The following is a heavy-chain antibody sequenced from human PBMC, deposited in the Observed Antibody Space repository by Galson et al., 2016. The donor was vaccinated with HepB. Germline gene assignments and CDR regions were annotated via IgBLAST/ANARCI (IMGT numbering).Heavy chain of an antibody. Sequence: SLRLSCAASGFTVSSSYMSWVRQAPGKGLEWVSVLYSGGSTYYADSVKGRFTISRDNSKNTLYLQMNSLRAEDTAVYYCARAPLEMATIQRGYFDYWGQGTLVTVSS. J-gene: IGHJ4*02. V-gene: IGHV3-53*05. CDR3: ARAPLEMATIQRGYFDY. CDR2: LYSGGST. D-gene: IGHD5-24*01. CDR1: GFTVSSSY.